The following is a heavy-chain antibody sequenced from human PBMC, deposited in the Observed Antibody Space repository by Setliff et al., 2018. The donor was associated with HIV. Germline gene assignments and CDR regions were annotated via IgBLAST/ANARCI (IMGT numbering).Heavy chain of an antibody. CDR2: IQSGGII. CDR3: AKLDYYDYSGSWARKVAIDF. Sequence: GSLRLSCAASGFTLSNSAMTWVRQKPGRGLEWVSLIQSGGIIYYADSVKGRFTIPRDNSNNTLSLQMSSLRAEDTALYYCAKLDYYDYSGSWARKVAIDFWGRGTMVTVSS. J-gene: IGHJ3*01. CDR1: GFTLSNSA. D-gene: IGHD3-22*01. V-gene: IGHV3-23*01.